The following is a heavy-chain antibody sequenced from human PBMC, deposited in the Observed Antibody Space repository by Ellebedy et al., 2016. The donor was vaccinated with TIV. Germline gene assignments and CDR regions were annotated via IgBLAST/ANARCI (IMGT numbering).Heavy chain of an antibody. J-gene: IGHJ4*02. V-gene: IGHV1-18*04. Sequence: AASVTVSCKASGYTFTNYGISWVRQAPGQGLEWMGWISGYNGNTYSAQKLQGRVTITADTSTSTAYMELRSLRSDDTAVYYCARFVDGDYEDYWGQGALVTVSS. CDR2: ISGYNGNT. CDR3: ARFVDGDYEDY. CDR1: GYTFTNYG. D-gene: IGHD4-17*01.